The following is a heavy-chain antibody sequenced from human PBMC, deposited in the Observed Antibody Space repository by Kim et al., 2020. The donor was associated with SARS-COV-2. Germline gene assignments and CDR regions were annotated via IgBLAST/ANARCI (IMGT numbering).Heavy chain of an antibody. CDR1: GFTFSSYS. CDR2: ISSSSSYI. V-gene: IGHV3-21*01. J-gene: IGHJ4*02. Sequence: GSLRLSCAASGFTFSSYSMNWVRQAPGKGLEWVSSISSSSSYIYYADSVKGRFTISRDNAKNSLYLQMNSLRAEDTAVYYCAPYYYGSGGPPFDYWGQGTLVTVSS. D-gene: IGHD3-10*01. CDR3: APYYYGSGGPPFDY.